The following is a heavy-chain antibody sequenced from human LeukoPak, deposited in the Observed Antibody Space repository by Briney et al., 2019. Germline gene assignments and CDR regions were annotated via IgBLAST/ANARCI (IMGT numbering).Heavy chain of an antibody. J-gene: IGHJ4*02. CDR1: GFSFSGHW. CDR2: ISPTGSTT. V-gene: IGHV3-74*01. Sequence: GGSLRLSCTASGFSFSGHWMHWARHLPGKGLVWVSRISPTGSTTSYADSVKGRFTVSRDNAKNTLYLQVNNLRAEDTAVYYCARGHNSNSSGLDFWGQGTLLTVSS. CDR3: ARGHNSNSSGLDF. D-gene: IGHD6-6*01.